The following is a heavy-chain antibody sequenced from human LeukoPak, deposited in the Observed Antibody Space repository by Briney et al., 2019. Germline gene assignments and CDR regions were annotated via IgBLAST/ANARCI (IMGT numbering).Heavy chain of an antibody. D-gene: IGHD3-10*01. V-gene: IGHV3-23*01. Sequence: GGSLRLSCAASGFAFSSYAMSWVRQAPGKGLEWVSAITGSGGSTFHADSVKGRFTISRDNSKNTLYLQMNSLRAEDTAVYYCAKDTSESSYGSGSYFVYWGQGTLVTVSS. CDR1: GFAFSSYA. J-gene: IGHJ4*02. CDR3: AKDTSESSYGSGSYFVY. CDR2: ITGSGGST.